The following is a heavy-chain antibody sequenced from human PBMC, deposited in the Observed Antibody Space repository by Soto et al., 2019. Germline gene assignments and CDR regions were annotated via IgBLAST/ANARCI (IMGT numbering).Heavy chain of an antibody. CDR1: GFTFSDYY. CDR3: ARGVSSSWTNWFDP. Sequence: GGSLRLSCAASGFTFSDYYMSWIRQAPGKGLEWVSYISSSSSYTNYADSVKGRFTISRDNAKNSLYLQMNSLRAEDTAVYYCARGVSSSWTNWFDPWGQGTLVSVSS. V-gene: IGHV3-11*03. D-gene: IGHD6-13*01. J-gene: IGHJ5*02. CDR2: ISSSSSYT.